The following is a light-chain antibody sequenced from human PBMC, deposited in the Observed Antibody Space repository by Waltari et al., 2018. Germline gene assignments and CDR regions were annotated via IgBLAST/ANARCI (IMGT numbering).Light chain of an antibody. CDR1: QDITNY. CDR2: DAS. Sequence: DIQMTQSPSSLSASVGDRVTITCQASQDITNYLTWYQQKPGKAPKLLIYDASNLETGVPSRFSGSGSGTDLTFTISSLQPEDIATYYCQQYDNLPRLTFGGGTK. CDR3: QQYDNLPRLT. J-gene: IGKJ4*01. V-gene: IGKV1-33*01.